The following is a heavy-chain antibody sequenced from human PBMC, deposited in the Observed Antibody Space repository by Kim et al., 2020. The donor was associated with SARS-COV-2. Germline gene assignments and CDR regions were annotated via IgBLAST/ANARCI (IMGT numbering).Heavy chain of an antibody. Sequence: FTISRDNSKNTLYLQMNSLRAEDTAVYYCAKDIEATGSGDGGGYYYGMDVWGQGTTVTVSS. J-gene: IGHJ6*02. CDR3: AKDIEATGSGDGGGYYYGMDV. D-gene: IGHD3-10*01. V-gene: IGHV3-30*02.